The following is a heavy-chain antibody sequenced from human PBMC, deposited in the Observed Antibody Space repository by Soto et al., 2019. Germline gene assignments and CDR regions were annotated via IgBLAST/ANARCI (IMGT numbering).Heavy chain of an antibody. D-gene: IGHD3-10*01. J-gene: IGHJ4*02. V-gene: IGHV1-69*01. Sequence: QVQLVQSGAEVKKPGSSVKVSCKASGGIFSTYAISWLRQAPGQGLEWMGGIIPLFGTPNYARRFQGRVTITADESTSTAYMELSRLRSEDTVVYYCARDRDDYGSGNYYNRIDFWGQGTLVTVSS. CDR2: IIPLFGTP. CDR3: ARDRDDYGSGNYYNRIDF. CDR1: GGIFSTYA.